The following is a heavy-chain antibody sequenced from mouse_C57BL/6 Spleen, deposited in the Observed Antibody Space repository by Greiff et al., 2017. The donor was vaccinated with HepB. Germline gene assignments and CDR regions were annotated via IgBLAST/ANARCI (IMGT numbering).Heavy chain of an antibody. D-gene: IGHD1-1*01. J-gene: IGHJ2*01. V-gene: IGHV5-9*01. CDR2: ISGGGGNT. Sequence: VQLKESGGGLVKPGGSLKLSCAASGFTFSSYTMSWVRQTPEKRLEWVATISGGGGNTYYPDSVKGRFTISRDNAKNTLYLQMSSLRSEDTALYYCARTGNYGSSFFDYGGQGTTLTVSS. CDR3: ARTGNYGSSFFDY. CDR1: GFTFSSYT.